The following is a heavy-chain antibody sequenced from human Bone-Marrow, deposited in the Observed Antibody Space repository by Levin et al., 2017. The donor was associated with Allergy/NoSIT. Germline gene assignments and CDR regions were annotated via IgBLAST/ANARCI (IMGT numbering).Heavy chain of an antibody. D-gene: IGHD6-19*01. CDR1: GFTFISYA. CDR3: ARAGSGWYPGDGLAF. Sequence: GESLKISCAASGFTFISYAMHWVRQAPGKGLEWVAAISYDGTHKDYADSVKGRFTISRDNSKRTLYLQMDSLRAEDSALYFCARAGSGWYPGDGLAFWGQGTMVTVSS. J-gene: IGHJ3*01. V-gene: IGHV3-30-3*01. CDR2: ISYDGTHK.